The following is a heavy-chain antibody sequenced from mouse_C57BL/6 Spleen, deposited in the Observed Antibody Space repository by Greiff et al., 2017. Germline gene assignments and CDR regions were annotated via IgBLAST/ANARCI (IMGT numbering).Heavy chain of an antibody. CDR3: ARITTDYWYFDV. CDR2: IDPSDSYT. D-gene: IGHD1-1*01. V-gene: IGHV1-69*01. CDR1: GYTFTSYW. Sequence: VQLQQPGAELVMPGASVKLSCKASGYTFTSYWMHWVKQRPGQGLEWIGEIDPSDSYTTYNQKFKGKSTLTVDKSSSTAYMQLSSLTSEDSAVYYCARITTDYWYFDVWGTGTTVTVSS. J-gene: IGHJ1*03.